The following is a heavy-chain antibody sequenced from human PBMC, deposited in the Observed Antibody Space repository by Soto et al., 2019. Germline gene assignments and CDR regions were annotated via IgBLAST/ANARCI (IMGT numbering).Heavy chain of an antibody. CDR2: ISAYNGNT. CDR1: GYTFTSYG. Sequence: QVQLVQSGAEVKKPGASVKVSCKASGYTFTSYGISWVRQAPGQGLEWMGWISAYNGNTNYAQKLQGRVTMTTDTSTSTAYMELRSLRSDDTAVYYCARASPLTTVTTSYYYYGMAVWGQGTTVTVSS. J-gene: IGHJ6*02. D-gene: IGHD4-17*01. CDR3: ARASPLTTVTTSYYYYGMAV. V-gene: IGHV1-18*01.